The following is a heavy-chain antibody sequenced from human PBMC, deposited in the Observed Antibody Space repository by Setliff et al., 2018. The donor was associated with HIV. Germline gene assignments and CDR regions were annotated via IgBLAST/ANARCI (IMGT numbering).Heavy chain of an antibody. CDR1: GHSTSSYY. CDR3: ADDYYGTSGQPFDY. Sequence: SETLSLTCPVSGHSTSSYYWSWIRQPPGKGLEWIGYIYTTESTNYNPSLKSRVIISLATSKNQLSLKLSSVTAADTAVYYCADDYYGTSGQPFDYWGQGTLVTVSS. CDR2: IYTTEST. J-gene: IGHJ4*02. V-gene: IGHV4-4*09. D-gene: IGHD3-22*01.